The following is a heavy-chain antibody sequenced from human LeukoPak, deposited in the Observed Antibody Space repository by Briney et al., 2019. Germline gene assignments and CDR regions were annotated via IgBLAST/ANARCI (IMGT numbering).Heavy chain of an antibody. V-gene: IGHV4-59*08. Sequence: SETLSLTCTVSGGSISSYYWSWIRQPPGKGLEWIGYIYYSGSTNYNPSLKTRITMSVDTSKNQFSLKLTSVTAADTAVYYCASHYRFAFDNWGQGTLVTVSS. CDR1: GGSISSYY. J-gene: IGHJ3*02. D-gene: IGHD3-16*02. CDR3: ASHYRFAFDN. CDR2: IYYSGST.